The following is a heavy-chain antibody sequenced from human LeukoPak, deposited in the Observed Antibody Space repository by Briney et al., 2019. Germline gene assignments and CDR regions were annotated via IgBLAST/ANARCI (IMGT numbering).Heavy chain of an antibody. J-gene: IGHJ5*02. V-gene: IGHV4-38-2*01. D-gene: IGHD2-2*02. CDR2: IYHSGRT. CDR1: GFSISSGYY. Sequence: SETLSLTCAVSGFSISSGYYWGWIRQPPGKGLEWIGSIYHSGRTYYNPSLKSRVTISVDTPKKEFSLKLSPITAADTAVYYCARHTFGFDPWGQGTLVSVSS. CDR3: ARHTFGFDP.